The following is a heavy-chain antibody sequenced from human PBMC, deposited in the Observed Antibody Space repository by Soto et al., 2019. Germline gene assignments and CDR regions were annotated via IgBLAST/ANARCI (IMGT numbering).Heavy chain of an antibody. Sequence: PGGSLRLSCAASGFTFSSYAMSWVRQAPGKGLEWVSGISGSGGSTYYADSVKGRFTISRDNSKNTLYLQMNSLRAEDTAVYYCAKVGDTYCGGDCYFDYWGQGTLVTVSS. CDR3: AKVGDTYCGGDCYFDY. CDR1: GFTFSSYA. CDR2: ISGSGGST. V-gene: IGHV3-23*01. D-gene: IGHD2-21*02. J-gene: IGHJ4*02.